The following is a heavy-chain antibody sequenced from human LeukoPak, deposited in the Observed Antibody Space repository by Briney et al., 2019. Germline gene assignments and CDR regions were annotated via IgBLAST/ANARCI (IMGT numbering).Heavy chain of an antibody. D-gene: IGHD2-15*01. CDR3: ARIYCSGGSCYSFDP. CDR2: IIPIFGIA. Sequence: SVKVSCKASGGTFSSYAISWVRQAPGQGLEWMGRIIPIFGIANYAQKFQGRVTITADKSTSTAYMELSSLRSEDTAVYYCARIYCSGGSCYSFDPWGQGALVTVSS. CDR1: GGTFSSYA. J-gene: IGHJ5*02. V-gene: IGHV1-69*04.